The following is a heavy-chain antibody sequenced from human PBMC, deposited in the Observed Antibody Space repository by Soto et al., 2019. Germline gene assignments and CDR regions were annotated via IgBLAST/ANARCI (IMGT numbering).Heavy chain of an antibody. CDR3: AKSFGYDSSGYYHYYYGMDV. J-gene: IGHJ6*02. V-gene: IGHV3-23*01. CDR1: GFTFSSYA. Sequence: PGGSLRLSCAASGFTFSSYAMSWVRQAPGKGLEWVSAISGSGGSTYYADSVKGRFTISRDNSKNTLYLQMNSLRAEDTAVYYCAKSFGYDSSGYYHYYYGMDVRGQGTTVTVSS. CDR2: ISGSGGST. D-gene: IGHD3-22*01.